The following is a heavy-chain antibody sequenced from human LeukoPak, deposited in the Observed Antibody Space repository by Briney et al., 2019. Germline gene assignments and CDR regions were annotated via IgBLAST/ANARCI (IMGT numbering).Heavy chain of an antibody. Sequence: GGSLRLSCAASGFTFSSYGMHWVRQAPGKGLEWVAFIRYDGSNKYYADSVKGRFTISRDNAKNSLYLQMNSLRAEDMALYYCAKGSYYDILTAVSFDYWGQGTLVTVSS. V-gene: IGHV3-30*02. D-gene: IGHD3-9*01. CDR2: IRYDGSNK. CDR3: AKGSYYDILTAVSFDY. CDR1: GFTFSSYG. J-gene: IGHJ4*02.